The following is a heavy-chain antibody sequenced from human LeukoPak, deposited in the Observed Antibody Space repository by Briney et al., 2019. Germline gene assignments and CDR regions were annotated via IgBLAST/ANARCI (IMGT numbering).Heavy chain of an antibody. Sequence: GASVKVSCKASRYIFTDYYFHWVRQAPGQGLEWMGWINPDTSGTNYAQKFQGRVTMTRDTSISTAYMELSSLRSDDTAVYYCARDSSNYYFGPIDYWGQGSLVTVSS. D-gene: IGHD3-22*01. CDR3: ARDSSNYYFGPIDY. CDR1: RYIFTDYY. J-gene: IGHJ4*02. V-gene: IGHV1-2*02. CDR2: INPDTSGT.